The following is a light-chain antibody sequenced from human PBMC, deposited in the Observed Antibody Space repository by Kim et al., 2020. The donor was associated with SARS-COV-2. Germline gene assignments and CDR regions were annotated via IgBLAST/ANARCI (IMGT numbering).Light chain of an antibody. CDR1: NFGSKI. J-gene: IGLJ3*02. CDR3: QVWDNSTDHWV. Sequence: SYELTQPPSVSVAPGGTARIACGGDNFGSKIVHWYQQRPGQAPVLVIFYDRERPSRIPERISGSKSGNKATLTISRVEAGDEADYYCQVWDNSTDHWVFGGGTQLTVL. CDR2: YDR. V-gene: IGLV3-21*04.